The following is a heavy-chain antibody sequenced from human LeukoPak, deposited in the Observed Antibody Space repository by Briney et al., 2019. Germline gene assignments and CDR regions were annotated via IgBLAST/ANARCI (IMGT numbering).Heavy chain of an antibody. D-gene: IGHD6-19*01. CDR1: GGTFRSYA. V-gene: IGHV1-69*13. J-gene: IGHJ4*02. CDR3: AIDGYSSGWSSLVDY. Sequence: GASVKVSCKASGGTFRSYAISWVRQAPGQGLEWMGGIIPIFGTANYAQKFQGRVTITADESTSTAYMELSSLRSEDTAVYYCAIDGYSSGWSSLVDYWGQGTLVTVSS. CDR2: IIPIFGTA.